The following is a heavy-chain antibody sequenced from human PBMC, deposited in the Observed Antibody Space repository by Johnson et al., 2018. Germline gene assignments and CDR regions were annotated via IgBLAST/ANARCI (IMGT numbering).Heavy chain of an antibody. D-gene: IGHD3-10*01. Sequence: QVQLQESGPGLVKPSETLSLACTVSGGSISTYYWSWIRQPPGKGLDYIGNIYYSGSTNYNPSLRSRVTISVHTSKNHFSLKLSSVTAADTAVYYCARALWFGDLHYYMDVWGKGTTVTVSS. J-gene: IGHJ6*03. V-gene: IGHV4-59*12. CDR2: IYYSGST. CDR1: GGSISTYY. CDR3: ARALWFGDLHYYMDV.